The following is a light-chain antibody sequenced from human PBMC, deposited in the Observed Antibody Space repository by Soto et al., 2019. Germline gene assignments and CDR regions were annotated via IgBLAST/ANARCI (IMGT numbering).Light chain of an antibody. CDR1: QSVTSGY. CDR3: QQYGSSPPKT. J-gene: IGKJ1*01. Sequence: EIVLTQSPGTLCLSPGERATLSCRASQSVTSGYLAWFQQKPGQPPRLLIYGAASRATGVPDRFSGSGSGTDFTLTISRLEPEDFAVYYCQQYGSSPPKTFGQGTKVEIK. V-gene: IGKV3-20*01. CDR2: GAA.